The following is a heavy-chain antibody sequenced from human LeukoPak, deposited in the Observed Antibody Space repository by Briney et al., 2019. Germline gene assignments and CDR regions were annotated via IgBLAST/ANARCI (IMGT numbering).Heavy chain of an antibody. Sequence: GGSLRLSCVVSGISLTNYAMTWVRQAPGKGLEWVSRVIRDGSFTNYADSVKGRFTISRDNAKNTLYLQMSSLRAEDTAVYFCVRDGDDFNFDYWGQGSLVTVSS. CDR1: GISLTNYA. J-gene: IGHJ4*02. D-gene: IGHD5-24*01. CDR3: VRDGDDFNFDY. V-gene: IGHV3-74*01. CDR2: VIRDGSFT.